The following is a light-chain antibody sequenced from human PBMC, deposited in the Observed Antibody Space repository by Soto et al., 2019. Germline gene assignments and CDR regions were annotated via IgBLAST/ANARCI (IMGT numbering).Light chain of an antibody. CDR1: NSDVGSFNL. Sequence: QSALTQPASVSGSPGQSITISCTGTNSDVGSFNLVSWYQHHPGKAPELILYEVSQRPSGVSSRFSGSKSGNTASLTISGLQVEDEADYYCSSYAGNSPLWVFGGGTKVTVL. CDR2: EVS. CDR3: SSYAGNSPLWV. V-gene: IGLV2-23*02. J-gene: IGLJ3*02.